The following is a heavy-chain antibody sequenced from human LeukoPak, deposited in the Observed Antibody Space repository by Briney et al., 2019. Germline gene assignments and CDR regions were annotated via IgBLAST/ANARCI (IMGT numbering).Heavy chain of an antibody. V-gene: IGHV4-39*07. CDR2: IYYSGGT. CDR3: ATHSRSWVFDY. D-gene: IGHD6-13*01. CDR1: GGSISSSSYY. J-gene: IGHJ4*02. Sequence: SETLSLTCTVSGGSISSSSYYWGWIRQPPGKGLVWIGSIYYSGGTYYNPSHKSRVTISVDTTKNQFSLKLSSVTAADTAVYYCATHSRSWVFDYWGQGTLVTVSS.